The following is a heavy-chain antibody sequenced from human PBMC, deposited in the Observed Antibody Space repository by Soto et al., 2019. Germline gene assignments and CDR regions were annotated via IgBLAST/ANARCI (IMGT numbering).Heavy chain of an antibody. V-gene: IGHV3-23*01. D-gene: IGHD6-19*01. Sequence: GGSLRLSCAASGFTFSNYAMNWVRQAPGKGLEWVSAISGSGGSTYYADSVKGRFTISRDNSKNTLYVQMNSLRAEDTAVYYCTKNALPLAVAGANAFYPWGQGTLVTVSS. J-gene: IGHJ5*02. CDR3: TKNALPLAVAGANAFYP. CDR2: ISGSGGST. CDR1: GFTFSNYA.